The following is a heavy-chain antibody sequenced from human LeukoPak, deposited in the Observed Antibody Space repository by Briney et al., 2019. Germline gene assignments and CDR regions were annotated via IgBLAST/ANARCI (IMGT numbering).Heavy chain of an antibody. J-gene: IGHJ4*02. CDR2: IRSKAYGGTT. D-gene: IGHD3-22*01. CDR1: GFIFGDYA. CDR3: YYYDSSGYEPLDY. Sequence: PGRSLRLSCTASGFIFGDYAMSWFRQAPGKGLEWVGFIRSKAYGGTTEYAASVKGRSTISRDDSKSIAYLQMNSLKTEDTAVYYCYYYDSSGYEPLDYWGQGTLVTVSS. V-gene: IGHV3-49*03.